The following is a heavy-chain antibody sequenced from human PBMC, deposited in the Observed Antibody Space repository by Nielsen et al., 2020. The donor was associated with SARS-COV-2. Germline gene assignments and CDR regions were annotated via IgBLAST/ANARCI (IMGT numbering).Heavy chain of an antibody. CDR2: MNPNSGNT. CDR3: ASGNYDYVWGSYRSHYYFDY. D-gene: IGHD3-16*02. Sequence: WVRQAPGQGLEWMGWMNPNSGNTGYAQKFQGRVTMTRNTSTSTAYMELSSLRSEDTAVYYCASGNYDYVWGSYRSHYYFDYWGQGTLVTVSS. V-gene: IGHV1-8*01. J-gene: IGHJ4*02.